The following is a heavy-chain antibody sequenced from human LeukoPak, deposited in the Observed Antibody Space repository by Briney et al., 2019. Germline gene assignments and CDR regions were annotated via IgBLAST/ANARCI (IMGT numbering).Heavy chain of an antibody. Sequence: PGGSLRLSCAASGFTFSSYAMSWVRQAPGEGLEWVSAISGSGGSTYYADSVKGRFTISRDNSKNTLYLQMNSLRAEDTAVYYCAKVYDFWSDYPDYWGQGTLVTVSS. CDR3: AKVYDFWSDYPDY. CDR2: ISGSGGST. J-gene: IGHJ4*02. V-gene: IGHV3-23*01. D-gene: IGHD3-3*01. CDR1: GFTFSSYA.